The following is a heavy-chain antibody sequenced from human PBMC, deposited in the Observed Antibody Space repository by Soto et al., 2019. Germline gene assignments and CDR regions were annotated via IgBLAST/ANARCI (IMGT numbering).Heavy chain of an antibody. CDR2: IDPSDSYT. CDR1: VYSFTSYW. Sequence: GESLKISCKGSVYSFTSYWISWVRQMPGKGLEWTGRIDPSDSYTNYSPSFQGHATISADKSISTAYLQWSSLKASDTAMYYCARRLAVAGSGNYYYGMDVWGQGTTVTVSS. J-gene: IGHJ6*02. CDR3: ARRLAVAGSGNYYYGMDV. D-gene: IGHD6-19*01. V-gene: IGHV5-10-1*01.